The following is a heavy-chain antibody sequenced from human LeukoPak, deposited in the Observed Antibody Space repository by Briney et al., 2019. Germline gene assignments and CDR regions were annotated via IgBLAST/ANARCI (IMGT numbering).Heavy chain of an antibody. CDR1: GGSINSTSYY. Sequence: SETLSLTCTVSGGSINSTSYYWGWIRQPPGKGLEWVGSIYYSGRTYYNPSLKSRVTISVDTSKNKLSLKLSSVTAADTAVYYCARHGFTIFGVVSKRRGWFDPWGQGTLVTVSS. CDR3: ARHGFTIFGVVSKRRGWFDP. J-gene: IGHJ5*02. CDR2: IYYSGRT. V-gene: IGHV4-39*07. D-gene: IGHD3-3*01.